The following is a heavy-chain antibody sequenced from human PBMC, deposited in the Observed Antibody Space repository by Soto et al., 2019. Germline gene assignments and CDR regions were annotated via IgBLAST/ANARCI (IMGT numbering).Heavy chain of an antibody. CDR1: GFTFSSYA. CDR2: ISGSGGST. CDR3: AKDLRYSSSSTPLGFDY. D-gene: IGHD6-6*01. J-gene: IGHJ4*02. V-gene: IGHV3-23*01. Sequence: GGSLRLSCAASGFTFSSYAMSWVRQAPGKGLEWVSAISGSGGSTYYADSVKGRFTISRDNSKNTLYLQMNSLRAEDTAVYYCAKDLRYSSSSTPLGFDYWGQGTLVTVSS.